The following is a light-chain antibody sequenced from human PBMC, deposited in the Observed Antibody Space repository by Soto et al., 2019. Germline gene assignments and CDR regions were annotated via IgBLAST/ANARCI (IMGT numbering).Light chain of an antibody. J-gene: IGLJ2*01. Sequence: QSVLAQPPSLSGAPGQRVTISCTGSSSNIGAGYDVHWYQQLPGTAPKLLIYGNSNRPSGVPDRFSGSKSGTSASLAITGLQAEDEADYYCQSYDSSPSGVGVVFGGGTKLTVL. CDR2: GNS. V-gene: IGLV1-40*01. CDR3: QSYDSSPSGVGVV. CDR1: SSNIGAGYD.